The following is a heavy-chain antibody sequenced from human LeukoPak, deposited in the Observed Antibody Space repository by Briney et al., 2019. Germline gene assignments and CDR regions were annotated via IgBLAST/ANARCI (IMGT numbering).Heavy chain of an antibody. CDR1: GGSISSYY. CDR2: IYYSGST. J-gene: IGHJ3*02. Sequence: SETLSLTCTVSGGSISSYYWSWIRQPPGKGLEWIGYIYYSGSTNYNPSLKSRVTISVDTSKNQFSLKLSSVTAADTAVYYCARDGGYYDSSGYYQHDAFDIWGQGTMVTVSS. V-gene: IGHV4-59*12. CDR3: ARDGGYYDSSGYYQHDAFDI. D-gene: IGHD3-22*01.